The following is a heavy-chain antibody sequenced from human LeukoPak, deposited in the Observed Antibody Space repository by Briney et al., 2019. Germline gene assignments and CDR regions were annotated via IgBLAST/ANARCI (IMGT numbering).Heavy chain of an antibody. CDR3: ASRTRFLEWLLRGHWFDP. CDR2: INHSGST. D-gene: IGHD3-3*01. V-gene: IGHV4-34*01. J-gene: IGHJ5*02. Sequence: SETLSLTCAVYGGSFGGYYWSWIRQPPGKGLWWIGEINHSGSTNYNPSLKSRVTISVDTSKNQFSLKLSSVTAADTAVYYCASRTRFLEWLLRGHWFDPWGQGTLVTVSS. CDR1: GGSFGGYY.